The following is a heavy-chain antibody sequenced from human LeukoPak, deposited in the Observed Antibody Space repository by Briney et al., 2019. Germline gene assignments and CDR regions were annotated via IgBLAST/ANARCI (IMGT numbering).Heavy chain of an antibody. CDR2: ISHSGST. CDR1: GGSFSGYY. Sequence: SETLSLTCAVYGGSFSGYYWSWIRQPPGKGLEWIGEISHSGSTNYNPSLKSRVTISVDTSKNQFSLKLSSVTAADTAVYYCARGEVTFDYWGQGTLVTVSS. D-gene: IGHD2-21*02. CDR3: ARGEVTFDY. J-gene: IGHJ4*02. V-gene: IGHV4-34*01.